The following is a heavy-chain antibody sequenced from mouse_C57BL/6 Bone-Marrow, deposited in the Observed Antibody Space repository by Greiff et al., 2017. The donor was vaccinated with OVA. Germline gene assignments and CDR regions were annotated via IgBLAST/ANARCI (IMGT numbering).Heavy chain of an antibody. CDR1: GYSITSGYD. J-gene: IGHJ1*03. V-gene: IGHV3-1*01. CDR3: ARRSYWYFDV. Sequence: VQLQQSGPGMVKPSQSLSLTCTVTGYSITSGYDWHWIRHFPGNKLEWMGYISYSGSTNYNPSLKSRISITHDTSKNHFFLKLNSVTTEDTATYYCARRSYWYFDVWGTGTTVTVSS. CDR2: ISYSGST.